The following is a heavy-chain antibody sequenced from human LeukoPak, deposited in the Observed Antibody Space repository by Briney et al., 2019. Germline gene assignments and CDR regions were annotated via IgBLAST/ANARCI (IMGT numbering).Heavy chain of an antibody. CDR2: INHSGST. D-gene: IGHD3-10*01. CDR1: GGSISSSSYY. V-gene: IGHV4-39*07. J-gene: IGHJ4*02. Sequence: PSETLSLTCTVSGGSISSSSYYWGWIRQPPGKGLEWIGEINHSGSTNYNPSLMSRVTMSVDTSKKQFSLKLSSVTAADTAVYYCATTEQLHYYGSGSPIDFWGQGTLVTVSS. CDR3: ATTEQLHYYGSGSPIDF.